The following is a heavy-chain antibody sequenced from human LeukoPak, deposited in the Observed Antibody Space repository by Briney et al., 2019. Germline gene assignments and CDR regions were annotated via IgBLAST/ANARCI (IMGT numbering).Heavy chain of an antibody. CDR1: GGSFSGYY. CDR2: INHSGST. J-gene: IGHJ4*02. D-gene: IGHD3-10*01. V-gene: IGHV4-34*01. Sequence: SETLSLTCAVYGGSFSGYYWSWIRQPPGKGLAWIGEINHSGSTNYNPSLKSRVTISVDTSKNQFSLKLSSVTAADTAVYYCARGRKSGYGSGSYYTKFDYWGQGTLVTVSS. CDR3: ARGRKSGYGSGSYYTKFDY.